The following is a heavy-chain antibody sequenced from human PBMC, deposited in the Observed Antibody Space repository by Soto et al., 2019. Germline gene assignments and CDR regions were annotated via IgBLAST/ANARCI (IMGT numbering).Heavy chain of an antibody. CDR1: GFTFSTYG. Sequence: QVQLVESGGGEVQPGRSLTISCAASGFTFSTYGMHWVRQTPGKGLEWVAVISYDGTNKFYSDSVKGRFTISRDNFKNTRTLQMNSLRADDTAVYSCAKDLQSYGDYDYDCYGMDVWGLGTRVTVSS. V-gene: IGHV3-30*18. CDR3: AKDLQSYGDYDYDCYGMDV. J-gene: IGHJ6*02. D-gene: IGHD4-17*01. CDR2: ISYDGTNK.